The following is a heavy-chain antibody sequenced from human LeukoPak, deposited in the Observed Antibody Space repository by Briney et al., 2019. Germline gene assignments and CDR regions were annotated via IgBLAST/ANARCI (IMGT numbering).Heavy chain of an antibody. CDR1: GYSFTSFW. J-gene: IGHJ5*02. CDR3: ARRSGYSFSWFDP. CDR2: IYPGDSDT. Sequence: GESLKISCKGSGYSFTSFWIGWVRQMPGKVLEWMGIIYPGDSDTRYSTSFQGQVTIADDKSISNAYLQWSSLKASDTAMYYCARRSGYSFSWFDPWGQGTLVTVSS. D-gene: IGHD5-18*01. V-gene: IGHV5-51*01.